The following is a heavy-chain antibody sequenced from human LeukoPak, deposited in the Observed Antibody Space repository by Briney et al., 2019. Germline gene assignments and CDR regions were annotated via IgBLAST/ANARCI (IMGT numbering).Heavy chain of an antibody. Sequence: GGSLRLSCAASGFTFSSYEMNWVRQTPGKGLEWVARIKSKPAGETTTYAAPVKGRFTISRDDSRNTLYLQMNSLKTEDTAVYYCTTCGGDCFFNYWGQGTLVTVSS. CDR3: TTCGGDCFFNY. CDR1: GFTFSSYE. D-gene: IGHD2-21*02. V-gene: IGHV3-15*01. CDR2: IKSKPAGETT. J-gene: IGHJ4*02.